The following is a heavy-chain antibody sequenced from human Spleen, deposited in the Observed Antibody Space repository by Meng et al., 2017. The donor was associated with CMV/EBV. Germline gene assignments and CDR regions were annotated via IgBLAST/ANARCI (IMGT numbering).Heavy chain of an antibody. D-gene: IGHD6-13*01. Sequence: SETLSLTCTVSGYSISSGYYWGWIRQPPGKGLEWIGSIYHSGSTYYNPSLKSRVTISVDTSKNQFSLKLSSVTAADTAVYYCARTQRIAAAEPIDYWGRGTLVTVSS. CDR1: GYSISSGYY. V-gene: IGHV4-38-2*02. CDR2: IYHSGST. J-gene: IGHJ4*02. CDR3: ARTQRIAAAEPIDY.